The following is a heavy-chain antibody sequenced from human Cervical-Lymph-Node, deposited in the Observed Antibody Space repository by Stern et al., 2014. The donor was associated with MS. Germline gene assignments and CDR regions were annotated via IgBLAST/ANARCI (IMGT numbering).Heavy chain of an antibody. CDR2: IHPGDSDP. Sequence: VQLVESGADVKKPGESLKISCKGFGYYFTNLWIGWVRQMPGKGLEWMGIIHPGDSDPRYSPSFQGQVTISVDKSISTAYLQWSSLKASDTAMYYCARMSSIAARDFDYWGQGTLVTVSS. CDR1: GYYFTNLW. CDR3: ARMSSIAARDFDY. V-gene: IGHV5-51*01. J-gene: IGHJ4*02. D-gene: IGHD6-6*01.